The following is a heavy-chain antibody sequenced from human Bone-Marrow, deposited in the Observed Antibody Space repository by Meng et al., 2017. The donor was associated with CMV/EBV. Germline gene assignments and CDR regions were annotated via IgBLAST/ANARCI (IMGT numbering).Heavy chain of an antibody. CDR2: IRSKAYGGTT. D-gene: IGHD3-3*01. CDR3: SITIFGVVMG. CDR1: GFTFDDYA. V-gene: IGHV3-49*04. J-gene: IGHJ4*02. Sequence: GESLKISCTASGFTFDDYAMSWVRQAPGKGLEWVGFIRSKAYGGTTEYAASVKGRFTISRDDSKSIAYLQMNSLKTEDTAVYYCSITIFGVVMGWGQGTLVTVSS.